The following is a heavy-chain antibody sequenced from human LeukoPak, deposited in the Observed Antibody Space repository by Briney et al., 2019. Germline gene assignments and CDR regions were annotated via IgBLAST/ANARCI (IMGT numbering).Heavy chain of an antibody. CDR3: PRGYCRGGSCNNRYNGLHP. CDR1: GGSISSGGYS. J-gene: IGHJ5*02. Sequence: SQTLSLTCAVSGGSISSGGYSWSWIRQPPGKGLEWIGYIYHSGSTYYNPPLKSRVTISVDRSNNQFSLKLSSVTAADTAVYYCPRGYCRGGSCNNRYNGLHPGGQETLVTVPS. CDR2: IYHSGST. V-gene: IGHV4-30-2*01. D-gene: IGHD2-15*01.